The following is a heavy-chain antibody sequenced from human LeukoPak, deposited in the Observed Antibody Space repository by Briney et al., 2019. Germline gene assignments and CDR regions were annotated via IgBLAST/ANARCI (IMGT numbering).Heavy chain of an antibody. Sequence: SETLSLTCAVSSYSISSDYYWGWVRQPPGKGLEWVGSVYHDETTYYNPFLESRVSISLDTPRRQFSLNLASVTAADTAIYYCANADTEDFFDYWGRGILVAVSS. CDR1: SYSISSDYY. CDR2: VYHDETT. J-gene: IGHJ4*02. CDR3: ANADTEDFFDY. D-gene: IGHD3-16*01. V-gene: IGHV4-38-2*01.